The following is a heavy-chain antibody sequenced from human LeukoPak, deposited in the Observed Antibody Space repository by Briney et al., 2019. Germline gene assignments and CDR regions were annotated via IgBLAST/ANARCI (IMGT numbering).Heavy chain of an antibody. V-gene: IGHV4-34*01. CDR3: ARVSDFWSGSVLS. Sequence: SETLSLTCAVYGGSFSGYYWSWIRQPPGKGLGWIGEINHSGSTNYNPSFKSRVTISVDTSKNQFSLKLSSVTAADTAVYYCARVSDFWSGSVLSWGQGTLVTVSS. D-gene: IGHD3-3*01. J-gene: IGHJ4*02. CDR1: GGSFSGYY. CDR2: INHSGST.